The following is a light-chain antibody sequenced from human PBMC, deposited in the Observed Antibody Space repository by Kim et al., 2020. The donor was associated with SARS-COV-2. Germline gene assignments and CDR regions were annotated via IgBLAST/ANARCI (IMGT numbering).Light chain of an antibody. CDR1: QIVSSNY. Sequence: PGERSTRSCRASQIVSSNYLAWYQQKPGQAPRLLIYGASTRATGIPDRFSGSGSGTDFTLTINTLEPEDFAVYYCQQYGGAPRISFGQGTRLEIK. J-gene: IGKJ5*01. CDR3: QQYGGAPRIS. V-gene: IGKV3-20*01. CDR2: GAS.